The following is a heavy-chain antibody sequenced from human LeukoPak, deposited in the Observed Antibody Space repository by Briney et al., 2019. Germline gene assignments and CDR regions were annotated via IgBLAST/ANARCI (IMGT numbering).Heavy chain of an antibody. CDR2: IIPIYGLT. J-gene: IGHJ3*02. D-gene: IGHD2-15*01. V-gene: IGHV1-69*10. CDR1: GYTFTSYY. CDR3: ARGSSLYCSGGSCTGDAFDI. Sequence: SVKVSCKASGYTFTSYYMHWVRQAPGQGPEWMGGIIPIYGLTNYAQKFQGRVTITADKSTSTAYMELSSLRSDDTAVYYCARGSSLYCSGGSCTGDAFDIWGQGTMVTVSS.